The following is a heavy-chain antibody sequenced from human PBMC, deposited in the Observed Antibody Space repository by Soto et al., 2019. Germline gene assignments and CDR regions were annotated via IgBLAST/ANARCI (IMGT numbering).Heavy chain of an antibody. Sequence: EVQLLESGGGLVQPGGSLTLSCAASGFRFRDYTMSWVRQAPGKVLESISVILSDYNAYYTASVRGRFTVSRDSSKNTLDLEMNSLRAEDTAVYYCTRRVNGYFDYWGQGALVTVSS. CDR3: TRRVNGYFDY. CDR2: ILSDYNA. D-gene: IGHD2-8*01. J-gene: IGHJ4*02. V-gene: IGHV3-23*05. CDR1: GFRFRDYT.